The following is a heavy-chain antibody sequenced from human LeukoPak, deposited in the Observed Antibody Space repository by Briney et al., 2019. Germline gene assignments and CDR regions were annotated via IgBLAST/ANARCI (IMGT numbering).Heavy chain of an antibody. D-gene: IGHD4-17*01. Sequence: ASVKVSRTASGYTFTSYYMHWVRQAPGQGLEWMGIINPSGGSTSYAQKFQGRVTMTRDTSTSTVYMELSSLRSEDTAVYYCAILTLHDYGDSTPDYWGQGTLVTVSS. V-gene: IGHV1-46*01. CDR1: GYTFTSYY. J-gene: IGHJ4*02. CDR2: INPSGGST. CDR3: AILTLHDYGDSTPDY.